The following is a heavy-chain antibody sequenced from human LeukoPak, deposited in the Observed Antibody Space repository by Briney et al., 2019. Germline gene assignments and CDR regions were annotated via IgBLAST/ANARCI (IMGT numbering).Heavy chain of an antibody. D-gene: IGHD2-2*01. Sequence: PGGSLRLSCAASGFTFSSYSMSWVRQAPGKGLEWVSAISGSGGSTYYADSVKGRFTISRDNSKNTLYLQMNSLRAEDTAVYYCRAYCSSTSCYVHYYYGMDVWGQGTTVTVSS. CDR2: ISGSGGST. V-gene: IGHV3-23*01. J-gene: IGHJ6*02. CDR1: GFTFSSYS. CDR3: RAYCSSTSCYVHYYYGMDV.